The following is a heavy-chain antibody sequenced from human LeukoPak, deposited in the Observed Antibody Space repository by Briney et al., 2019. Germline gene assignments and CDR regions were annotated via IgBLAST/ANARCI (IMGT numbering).Heavy chain of an antibody. CDR1: GFTFSDYY. J-gene: IGHJ4*02. CDR2: ISSSGSTI. Sequence: GGSLRLSCAASGFTFSDYYMSWIRQAPGKGLEWVSYISSSGSTIYYADSVKGRFTISRDNAKNSLYLQMNSLRAEDTAVYHCATQTYYYGSGSPYYFDYWGQGTLVTVSS. CDR3: ATQTYYYGSGSPYYFDY. D-gene: IGHD3-10*01. V-gene: IGHV3-11*01.